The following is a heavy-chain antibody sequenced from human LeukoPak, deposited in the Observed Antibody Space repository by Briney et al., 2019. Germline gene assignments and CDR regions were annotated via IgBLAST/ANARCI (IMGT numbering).Heavy chain of an antibody. CDR3: ARDWALGGKNWFDP. CDR1: GGSFSGYY. J-gene: IGHJ5*02. CDR2: INHSGST. Sequence: PSETLSLTCAVYGGSFSGYYWSWIRQPPGKGLEWIGEINHSGSTNYNPSLKSRVTISVDTSKNQFSLKLSSVTAADTAVYYCARDWALGGKNWFDPWGQGTLVTVSS. V-gene: IGHV4-34*01. D-gene: IGHD3-16*01.